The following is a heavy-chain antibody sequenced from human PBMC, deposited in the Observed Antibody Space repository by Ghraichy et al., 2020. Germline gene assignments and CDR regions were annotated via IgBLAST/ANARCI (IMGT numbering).Heavy chain of an antibody. Sequence: SETLSLTCTVSGGSIRSNSFYWGWIRQPPGKGLEWIGTIYYSGSAYYNPSLKSRVTMFVDMSKNQFSLKLSSVTAADTAVYYCARLLWVGESSDYWGQGTLVTVSS. V-gene: IGHV4-39*01. CDR3: ARLLWVGESSDY. CDR1: GGSIRSNSFY. J-gene: IGHJ4*02. D-gene: IGHD3-10*01. CDR2: IYYSGSA.